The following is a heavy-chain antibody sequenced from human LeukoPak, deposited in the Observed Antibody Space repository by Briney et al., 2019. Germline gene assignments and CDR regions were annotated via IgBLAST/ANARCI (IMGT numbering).Heavy chain of an antibody. CDR1: GFTFTSHD. V-gene: IGHV1-8*01. J-gene: IGHJ4*02. CDR2: MNPNSGNT. D-gene: IGHD6-19*01. Sequence: ASVKVSCKASGFTFTSHDYNWVRQATGQGLEWMGWMNPNSGNTGYAQKFQGRVTMTRDTSTSAVYMELSSLRSDDTAVYYCARGGSLAVAPHQYYFDYWGQGSLVTVSS. CDR3: ARGGSLAVAPHQYYFDY.